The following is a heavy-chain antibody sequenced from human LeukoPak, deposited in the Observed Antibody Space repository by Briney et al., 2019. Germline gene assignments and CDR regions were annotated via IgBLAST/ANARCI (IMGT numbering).Heavy chain of an antibody. CDR3: AKDGDY. CDR2: ISWNSGSI. J-gene: IGHJ4*02. V-gene: IGHV3-9*01. Sequence: GGSLRLSCAASGFTFDDYAMHWVRHAPGKDLEWVSGISWNSGSIGYADSVKGRFTISRDNAKNSLYLQMNSLRAEDTALYYCAKDGDYWGQRTLVTVSS. CDR1: GFTFDDYA.